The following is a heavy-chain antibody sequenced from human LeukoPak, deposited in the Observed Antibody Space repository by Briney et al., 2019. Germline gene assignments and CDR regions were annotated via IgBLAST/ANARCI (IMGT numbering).Heavy chain of an antibody. D-gene: IGHD3-3*01. V-gene: IGHV1-18*01. J-gene: IGHJ5*02. CDR1: GYTFTSYG. CDR2: ISAYNGNT. CDR3: ARDLLSGYYDFWSGYSANWFDP. Sequence: ASVKVSCKASGYTFTSYGISWVRQAPGQGLEWMGWISAYNGNTNYAQKLQGRVTMTTDTSTSTAYMELRSLRSDDTAVYYCARDLLSGYYDFWSGYSANWFDPWGQGTLVTVSS.